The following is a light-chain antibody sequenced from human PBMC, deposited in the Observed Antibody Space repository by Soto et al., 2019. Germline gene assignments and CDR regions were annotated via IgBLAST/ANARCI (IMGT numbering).Light chain of an antibody. J-gene: IGKJ1*01. CDR2: KAS. V-gene: IGKV1-5*03. CDR1: QTIISW. CDR3: QHYNSWSEA. Sequence: DIQMTQSPSTLSVSVGDRVTITCRASQTIISWLAWYQQKPGKSPKLLIYKASTLKSGVPSRFSGSGSGIELNPTVSSLQTDDFATYYVQHYNSWSEAFGQGTKV.